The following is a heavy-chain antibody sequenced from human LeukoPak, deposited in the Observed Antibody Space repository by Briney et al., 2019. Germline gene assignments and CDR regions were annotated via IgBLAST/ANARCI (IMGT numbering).Heavy chain of an antibody. V-gene: IGHV3-9*01. J-gene: IGHJ6*02. CDR2: ISWNSGSI. D-gene: IGHD3-10*01. Sequence: GGSLRLSCAASGFTFDDYAMHWVRQAPGQGLEWVSGISWNSGSIGYADSVKGRFTISRDNAKNSLYLQMNSLRAEDTALYYCAKDYGSGYYGMDVWGQGTTVTVSS. CDR1: GFTFDDYA. CDR3: AKDYGSGYYGMDV.